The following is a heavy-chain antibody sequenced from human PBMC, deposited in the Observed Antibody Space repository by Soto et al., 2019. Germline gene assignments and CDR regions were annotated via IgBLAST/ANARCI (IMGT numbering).Heavy chain of an antibody. Sequence: SETLSLTCTVSGGSISSGDYYWSWIRQPPGKGLEWIGYIYYSGSTYYNPSLKSRVTISVDTSKNQFSLKLSSVTAADTAVYYCARDFGENGMFGWFDPWGQGXLVTVSS. CDR3: ARDFGENGMFGWFDP. J-gene: IGHJ5*02. CDR2: IYYSGST. V-gene: IGHV4-30-4*01. D-gene: IGHD3-10*01. CDR1: GGSISSGDYY.